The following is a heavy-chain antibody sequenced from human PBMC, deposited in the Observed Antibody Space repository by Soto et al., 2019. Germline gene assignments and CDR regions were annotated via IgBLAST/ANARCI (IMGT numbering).Heavy chain of an antibody. CDR1: GGSINSGDSL. J-gene: IGHJ4*02. D-gene: IGHD2-15*01. V-gene: IGHV4-31*03. CDR3: ARDAPGVAPY. Sequence: QVQLQESGPGLVRPSQTLSLTCTVSGGSINSGDSLWNWIRQHPEKGLEWIGYINYRGSTFYNPSLKSRIIISVDTSKNQFSLSLSSVTAADTAVYYCARDAPGVAPYWGQGTLVTVSS. CDR2: INYRGST.